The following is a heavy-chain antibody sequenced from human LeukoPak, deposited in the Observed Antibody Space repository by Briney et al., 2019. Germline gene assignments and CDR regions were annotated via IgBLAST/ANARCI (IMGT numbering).Heavy chain of an antibody. J-gene: IGHJ4*02. CDR1: EFTFSTYN. D-gene: IGHD5-18*01. Sequence: GGSLRLSCVASEFTFSTYNMNWVRQAPGKGLEWVSYISRGSDTIYYADSVKGRFTISRDNAKNSLYLQMNSLRAEDTAVYYCAKGDRGYTYGYFDFWGQGTLVTVSS. CDR2: ISRGSDTI. V-gene: IGHV3-48*01. CDR3: AKGDRGYTYGYFDF.